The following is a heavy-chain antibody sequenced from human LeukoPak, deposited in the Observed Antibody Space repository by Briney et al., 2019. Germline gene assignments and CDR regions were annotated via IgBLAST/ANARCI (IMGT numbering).Heavy chain of an antibody. CDR2: IKQDGSEK. CDR3: ARELRSSSSFGY. Sequence: PGGSLRLSCAASGFIFSSYWMSWVRQAPGKGLEWAANIKQDGSEKYYVDSVKGRFTISRDNAKNSLYLQMNSLRAEDTAVYYCARELRSSSSFGYWGQGTLVTVSS. D-gene: IGHD6-6*01. CDR1: GFIFSSYW. V-gene: IGHV3-7*01. J-gene: IGHJ4*02.